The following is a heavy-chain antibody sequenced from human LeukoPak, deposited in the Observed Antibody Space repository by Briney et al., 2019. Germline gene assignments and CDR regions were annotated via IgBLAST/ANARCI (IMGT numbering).Heavy chain of an antibody. J-gene: IGHJ3*02. Sequence: PGGSLRLSCGASGFTFSNYAMSWVRQAPGKGLEWVSGINDNGSTRFYAASVKGRFTISRDNSKNTLYLQMNSLRAEDTAVYYCANLLHHGSGSLDAFDIWGQGTMVTVSS. CDR2: INDNGSTR. D-gene: IGHD3-10*01. V-gene: IGHV3-23*01. CDR1: GFTFSNYA. CDR3: ANLLHHGSGSLDAFDI.